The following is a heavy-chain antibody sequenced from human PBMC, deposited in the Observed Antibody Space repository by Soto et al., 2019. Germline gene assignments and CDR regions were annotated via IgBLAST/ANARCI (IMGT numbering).Heavy chain of an antibody. Sequence: QVQLVESGGGVVQPGRSLRLSCAASGFTFSSYGMHWVRQAPGKGLEWVAVISYDGSNKYYADSVKGRFTISRDNSKNTLYLQMNSLRAEDTAVYYCAKDHRIQLWLGENSGMDVW. V-gene: IGHV3-30*18. CDR1: GFTFSSYG. CDR3: AKDHRIQLWLGENSGMDV. J-gene: IGHJ6*01. D-gene: IGHD5-18*01. CDR2: ISYDGSNK.